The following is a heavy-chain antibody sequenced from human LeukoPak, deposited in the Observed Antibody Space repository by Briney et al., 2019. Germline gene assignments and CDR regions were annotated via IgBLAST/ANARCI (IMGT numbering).Heavy chain of an antibody. CDR1: GGSISSYY. D-gene: IGHD6-13*01. V-gene: IGHV4-59*12. CDR3: ARDVLAAPGTFDY. Sequence: SETLSLTCTVSGGSISSYYWSWIRQPPGKGLEWIGYIYYSGSTNYNPSLKSRVTISVDTSKNQFSLKLSSVTAADTAVYYCARDVLAAPGTFDYWGQGALVTVSS. CDR2: IYYSGST. J-gene: IGHJ4*02.